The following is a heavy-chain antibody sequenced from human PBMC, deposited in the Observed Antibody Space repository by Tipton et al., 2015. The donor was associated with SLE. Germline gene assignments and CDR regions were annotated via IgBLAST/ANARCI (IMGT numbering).Heavy chain of an antibody. CDR3: AGGGVATMGGYAFEI. CDR2: IYSSGGT. Sequence: TLSLTCTVSGGSISSSHYYWDWIRQPPGKGLEWLGSIYSSGGTYYNPSIKSRVTISVDTSKNQFFLELSSVTAADTAVYYCAGGGVATMGGYAFEIWGQGTMVTVSS. CDR1: GGSISSSHYY. J-gene: IGHJ3*02. D-gene: IGHD5-12*01. V-gene: IGHV4-39*07.